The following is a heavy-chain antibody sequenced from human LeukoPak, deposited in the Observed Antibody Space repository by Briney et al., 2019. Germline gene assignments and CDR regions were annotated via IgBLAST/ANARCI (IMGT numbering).Heavy chain of an antibody. J-gene: IGHJ4*02. V-gene: IGHV3-30*02. Sequence: GGSLRLSCAASGFTFSSYGMHWVRQAPGKGLEWVAFIRYDGSNKYYADSVKGRFTISRDNSKNTLYLQMNSLRAEDTAVYYCAKGRHYYDSTMDYWGQGTLVTVSS. CDR2: IRYDGSNK. CDR3: AKGRHYYDSTMDY. CDR1: GFTFSSYG. D-gene: IGHD3-22*01.